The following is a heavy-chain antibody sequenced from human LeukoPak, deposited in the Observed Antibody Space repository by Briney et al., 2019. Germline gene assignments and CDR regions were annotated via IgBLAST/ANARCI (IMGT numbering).Heavy chain of an antibody. D-gene: IGHD2-2*01. CDR3: ARDRLGYCSSTSCYPRNWFDP. V-gene: IGHV4-61*01. CDR1: GGPVSSGSYY. Sequence: PSETLSLTCTVSGGPVSSGSYYWSWIRQPPGKGLEWIGYIYYSGSTNYNPSLKSRVTISVDTSKNQFSLKLSSVTAADTAVYYCARDRLGYCSSTSCYPRNWFDPWGQGTLVTVSS. CDR2: IYYSGST. J-gene: IGHJ5*02.